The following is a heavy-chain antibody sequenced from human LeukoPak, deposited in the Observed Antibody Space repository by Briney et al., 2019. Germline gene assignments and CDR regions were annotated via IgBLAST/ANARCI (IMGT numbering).Heavy chain of an antibody. CDR2: IRCDGSNK. D-gene: IGHD1-26*01. Sequence: GGSLRLSCAASGFTFSSYGMHWVRQAPCKGLEWVACIRCDGSNKYYADSVKGRFTISGDNSKNTLYLQMNSLRAEDTAVYYCASTGSGSYWNREVYYFDYWGQGTLVTVSS. CDR1: GFTFSSYG. V-gene: IGHV3-30*02. J-gene: IGHJ4*02. CDR3: ASTGSGSYWNREVYYFDY.